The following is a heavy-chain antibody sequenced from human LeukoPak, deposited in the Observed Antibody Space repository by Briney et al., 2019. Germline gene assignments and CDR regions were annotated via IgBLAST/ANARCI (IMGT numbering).Heavy chain of an antibody. CDR2: VNPKSGNT. V-gene: IGHV1-8*01. Sequence: ASGKVSCKASGYTFTSYDINLVWKGTGQGLGWVGLVNPKSGNTGYAQKFQGRVTMTRNTSISTAYMELSSLRSEDTAVHYCARDPYSSSWYTYYYYGMDVWGQGTTVTVSS. CDR1: GYTFTSYD. CDR3: ARDPYSSSWYTYYYYGMDV. D-gene: IGHD6-13*01. J-gene: IGHJ6*02.